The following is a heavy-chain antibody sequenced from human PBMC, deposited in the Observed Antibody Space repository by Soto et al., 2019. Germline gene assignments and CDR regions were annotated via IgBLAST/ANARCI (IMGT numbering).Heavy chain of an antibody. D-gene: IGHD5-18*01. V-gene: IGHV3-9*01. J-gene: IGHJ4*02. CDR3: VRSKGGYSYGTPFDY. Sequence: EVQLEEAGGALVQPGRSLRLSCAASGFTFDDYAMYWVRQVLGKGLEWVSSISWNSGNIGYADSVKGRFTTSRDNAQTTHYLQMSRLRPEDTEMYYCVRSKGGYSYGTPFDYWGQGTLVPVSS. CDR2: ISWNSGNI. CDR1: GFTFDDYA.